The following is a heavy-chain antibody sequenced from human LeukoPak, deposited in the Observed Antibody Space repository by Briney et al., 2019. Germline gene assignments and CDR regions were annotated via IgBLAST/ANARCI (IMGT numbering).Heavy chain of an antibody. J-gene: IGHJ4*02. D-gene: IGHD3-22*01. CDR1: GYSISSGYY. V-gene: IGHV4-38-2*01. CDR3: ARAPGYYDSSGYYVDY. Sequence: SETLSLTCAVSGYSISSGYYWGWIRQPPGKGLEWIGSIYHSGSTYYNPSLKCRVTISVDTSKNQFSLKLSSVTAADTAVYYCARAPGYYDSSGYYVDYWGQGTLVTVSS. CDR2: IYHSGST.